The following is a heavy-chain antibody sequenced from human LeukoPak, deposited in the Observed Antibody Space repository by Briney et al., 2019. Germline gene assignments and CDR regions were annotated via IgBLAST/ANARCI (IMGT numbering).Heavy chain of an antibody. CDR2: IYYSGST. CDR1: GDSISSSSYY. J-gene: IGHJ4*02. CDR3: ARRAGLLWFGDLHRYFDY. D-gene: IGHD3-10*01. Sequence: SETLSLTCTVSGDSISSSSYYWGWIRQPPGKGLEWIGTIYYSGSTYYNPSLKSRVTISVDTSKNQFSLKLSSVTAADTAVYYCARRAGLLWFGDLHRYFDYWGQGTLVTVSS. V-gene: IGHV4-39*01.